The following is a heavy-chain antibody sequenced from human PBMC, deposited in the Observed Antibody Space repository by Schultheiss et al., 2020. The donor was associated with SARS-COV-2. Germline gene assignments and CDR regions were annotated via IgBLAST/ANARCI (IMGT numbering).Heavy chain of an antibody. CDR2: INPNSGGT. CDR1: GYTFSIYY. V-gene: IGHV1-2*02. J-gene: IGHJ4*02. Sequence: ASVKVSCKASGYTFSIYYIHWVRQAPGQGLEWMGWINPNSGGTNYAQKFQERVTITRDMSTSTAYMELSSLRSEDTAVYYCAKDFHYWGQGTLVTVSS. CDR3: AKDFHY.